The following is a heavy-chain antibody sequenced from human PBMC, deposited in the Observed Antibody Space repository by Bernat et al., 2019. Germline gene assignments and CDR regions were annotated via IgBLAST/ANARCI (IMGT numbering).Heavy chain of an antibody. Sequence: QVQLVQSGAEVKKPGASVKVSGRVSGSPLTELSFNWVRKAPGKGLEWMGGFDPEDGETIYAQKFQGRVTMTEDTSTDTAYMELSSLRSEDTAVYYCATDRGGYDYRAPFDYWGQGTLVTVSS. CDR2: FDPEDGET. J-gene: IGHJ4*02. CDR1: GSPLTELS. D-gene: IGHD5-12*01. V-gene: IGHV1-24*01. CDR3: ATDRGGYDYRAPFDY.